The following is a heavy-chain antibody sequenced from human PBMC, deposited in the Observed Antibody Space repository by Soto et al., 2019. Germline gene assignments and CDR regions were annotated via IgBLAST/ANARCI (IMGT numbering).Heavy chain of an antibody. CDR3: AKASSGWSKSLDY. J-gene: IGHJ4*02. V-gene: IGHV3-23*01. CDR1: GFTFSSYA. D-gene: IGHD6-19*01. Sequence: GGSLRLSCTASGFTFSSYAMSWVRHAPGKGLEWVSAISGSGGSTYYADSVKGRFTISRDNSKNTLYLQMNSLRAEDTAVYYCAKASSGWSKSLDYWGQGTLVTVSS. CDR2: ISGSGGST.